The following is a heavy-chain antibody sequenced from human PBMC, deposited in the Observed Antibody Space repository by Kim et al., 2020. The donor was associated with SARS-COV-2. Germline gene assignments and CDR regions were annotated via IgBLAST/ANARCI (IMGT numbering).Heavy chain of an antibody. CDR3: AAVRDCSGANCYYDGLSWFDP. Sequence: SVKVSCKASGFNFIGSAMQWVRQARGQRLEWIGWIVVGSGNTDYAQNFQERVAITTDMSTRTAYMELSSLRSEDTAVYYCAAVRDCSGANCYYDGLSWFDPWGQGTLVTVSS. D-gene: IGHD2-21*01. J-gene: IGHJ5*02. V-gene: IGHV1-58*02. CDR2: IVVGSGNT. CDR1: GFNFIGSA.